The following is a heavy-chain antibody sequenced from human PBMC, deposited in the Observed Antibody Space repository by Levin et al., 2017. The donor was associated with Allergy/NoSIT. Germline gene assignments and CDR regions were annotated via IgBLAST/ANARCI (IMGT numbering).Heavy chain of an antibody. D-gene: IGHD4-17*01. Sequence: GESLKISCAASGFTFSSQGMAWVRQAPGKALEWISGISTSGEYRTYSDSVKGRFTVSRDNSKDTLELQMNSLSAEDTAVYYCATRKTVTMSLDYWGQGTLVTVSS. V-gene: IGHV3-23*01. CDR3: ATRKTVTMSLDY. CDR2: ISTSGEYR. CDR1: GFTFSSQG. J-gene: IGHJ4*02.